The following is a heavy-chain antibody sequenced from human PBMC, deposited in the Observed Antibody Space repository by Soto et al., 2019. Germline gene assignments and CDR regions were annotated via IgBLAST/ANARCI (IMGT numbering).Heavy chain of an antibody. Sequence: QVQLVQSGAEVKKPGSLVKVSCKASGGTFNTYNINWVRQAPGQGLEWMGGILPIFGTTNYAQRFQGRVTITADDSTSTAYMELSSLRSEDTAVYYCARDETGDSYYYYYGMDVWGQGTTVTVTS. CDR3: ARDETGDSYYYYYGMDV. CDR1: GGTFNTYN. J-gene: IGHJ6*02. V-gene: IGHV1-69*01. D-gene: IGHD7-27*01. CDR2: ILPIFGTT.